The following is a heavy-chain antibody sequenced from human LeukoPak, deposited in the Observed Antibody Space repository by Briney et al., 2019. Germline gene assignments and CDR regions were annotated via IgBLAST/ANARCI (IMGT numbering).Heavy chain of an antibody. J-gene: IGHJ3*02. Sequence: SETLSLTCTVPGGSISSSSYYWGWIRQPPGKGLEWIGSIYYSGSTNYNPSLKSRVTISVDTSKNQFSLKLSSVTAADTAVYYCARVRRQYYYDSSGPFDIWGQGTMVTVSS. CDR3: ARVRRQYYYDSSGPFDI. CDR1: GGSISSSSYY. V-gene: IGHV4-39*07. CDR2: IYYSGST. D-gene: IGHD3-22*01.